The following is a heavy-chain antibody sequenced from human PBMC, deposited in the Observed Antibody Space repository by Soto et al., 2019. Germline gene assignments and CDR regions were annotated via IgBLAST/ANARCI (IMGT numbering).Heavy chain of an antibody. CDR3: AKDNDLDSGGHFEY. V-gene: IGHV3-9*01. J-gene: IGHJ4*02. D-gene: IGHD6-25*01. Sequence: EVQLVESGGGSVQPGRSLRLSCAASGFRFDDYGMHWVRQGPGKGVEWVSGISWNSGDIYYADYVKGRFTISRDNAKRSLYLQMNSLRTEDTALYYCAKDNDLDSGGHFEYWGQGILVTVSS. CDR2: ISWNSGDI. CDR1: GFRFDDYG.